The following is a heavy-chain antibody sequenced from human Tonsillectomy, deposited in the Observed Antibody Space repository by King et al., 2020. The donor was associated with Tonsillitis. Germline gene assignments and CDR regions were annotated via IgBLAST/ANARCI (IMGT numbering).Heavy chain of an antibody. V-gene: IGHV1-2*02. Sequence: QLVQSGAEVKKPGASVKVSCKASVYTFTVYYMHWVRQAPGQGLEWMGWSNPNSGGTNSSQRFQGRVTMTRDTSITTAYMELSRLRSDDTAVYYCALSYCSGGSCYRGGFDYWGQGTLVTVSS. J-gene: IGHJ4*02. CDR2: SNPNSGGT. D-gene: IGHD2-15*01. CDR3: ALSYCSGGSCYRGGFDY. CDR1: VYTFTVYY.